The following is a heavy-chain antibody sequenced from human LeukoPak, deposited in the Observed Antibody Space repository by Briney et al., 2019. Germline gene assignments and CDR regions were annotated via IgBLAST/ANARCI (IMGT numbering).Heavy chain of an antibody. J-gene: IGHJ4*02. V-gene: IGHV4-34*01. CDR2: INHSGST. CDR1: GGSFSGYY. D-gene: IGHD6-13*01. Sequence: ASETLSLTCAVYGGSFSGYYWSWLREPRGKGLEWLGEINHSGSTNYNPSLKSRVNISVHTSKTQFSLKLSSVTAADTSVYYCARRKLVPVFDYWGQGTLVTVSS. CDR3: ARRKLVPVFDY.